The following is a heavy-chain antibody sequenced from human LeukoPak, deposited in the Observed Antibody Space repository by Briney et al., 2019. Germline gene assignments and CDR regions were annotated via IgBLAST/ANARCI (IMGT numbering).Heavy chain of an antibody. CDR3: AKGRNSNLYYFDY. V-gene: IGHV3-23*01. D-gene: IGHD1-14*01. CDR1: GFTFSSYA. CDR2: ISGSGGST. Sequence: GGSLRLSCVASGFTFSSYAMNWIRQAPGKGLEWVSGISGSGGSTYYADSVKGRFTISRDNSKNTLYLQMNSLRAEDTAVYYCAKGRNSNLYYFDYWGQGTLVTVSS. J-gene: IGHJ4*02.